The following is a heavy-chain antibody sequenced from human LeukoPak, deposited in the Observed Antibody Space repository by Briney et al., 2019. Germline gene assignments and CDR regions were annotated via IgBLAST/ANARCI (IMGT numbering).Heavy chain of an antibody. CDR1: GGSISSYY. CDR3: ARDRAAGTVIWFDP. V-gene: IGHV4-59*12. J-gene: IGHJ5*02. Sequence: SETLSLTCTVSGGSISSYYWSWIRQPPGKGLEWIGYIYYSGSTNYNPSLKSRVTMSVDTSKNQFSLKLSSVTAADTAVYYCARDRAAGTVIWFDPWGQGTLVTVSS. D-gene: IGHD6-13*01. CDR2: IYYSGST.